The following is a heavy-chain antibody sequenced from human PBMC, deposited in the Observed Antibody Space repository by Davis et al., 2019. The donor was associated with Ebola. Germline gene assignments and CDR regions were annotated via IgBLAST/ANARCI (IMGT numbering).Heavy chain of an antibody. D-gene: IGHD3-22*01. J-gene: IGHJ6*02. Sequence: GGSLRLSCAASGFTFSSYSMNWVRQAPGKGLEWVANIKQDGSEKYYVDSVKGRFTISRDNAKNSLYLQMNSLRAEDTAVYYCASNVYDSSGYYYVRPYYGMDVWGQGTTVTVSS. CDR2: IKQDGSEK. V-gene: IGHV3-7*01. CDR3: ASNVYDSSGYYYVRPYYGMDV. CDR1: GFTFSSYS.